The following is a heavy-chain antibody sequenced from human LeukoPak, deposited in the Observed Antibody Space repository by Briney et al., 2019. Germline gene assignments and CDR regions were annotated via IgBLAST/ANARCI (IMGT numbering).Heavy chain of an antibody. CDR2: IYSGGST. Sequence: GGSLRLSCAASGFTVSSNYMSWVRQAPGKGLKWVSVIYSGGSTYYADSVKGRFTISRDNSKNALYLQMNSLRAEDTAVYYCARDYYYDSSGFDYWGQGTLVTVSS. CDR3: ARDYYYDSSGFDY. V-gene: IGHV3-53*01. J-gene: IGHJ4*02. D-gene: IGHD3-22*01. CDR1: GFTVSSNY.